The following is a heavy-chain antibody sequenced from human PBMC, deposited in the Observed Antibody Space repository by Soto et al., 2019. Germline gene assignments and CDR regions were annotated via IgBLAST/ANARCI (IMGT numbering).Heavy chain of an antibody. CDR1: GSTFTSYD. J-gene: IGHJ6*03. V-gene: IGHV1-8*01. D-gene: IGHD2-2*01. CDR3: ARANLDCSSTSCYASYYYYYMDV. Sequence: QVQLVQSGAEVKKPGASVKVSCKASGSTFTSYDINWVRQATGQGLEWMGWMNPTRGNTAYAQNSRGRVTMTRNTSISTAYMELSSLRSEDTAVYYCARANLDCSSTSCYASYYYYYMDVWGKGTTVTVSS. CDR2: MNPTRGNT.